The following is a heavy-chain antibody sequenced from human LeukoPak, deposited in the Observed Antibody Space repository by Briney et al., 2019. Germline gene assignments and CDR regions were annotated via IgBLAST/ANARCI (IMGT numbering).Heavy chain of an antibody. V-gene: IGHV3-21*01. D-gene: IGHD3-16*02. CDR1: GFIFSSYE. CDR2: ISSSSSYI. J-gene: IGHJ4*02. Sequence: GGSLRLSCAASGFIFSSYEMNWVRQAPGKGLEWVSSISSSSSYIYYADSVKGRFTISRDSAKNSLYLQMNSLRAEDTAVYYCARASNDYVWGSYRAIDYWGQGTLVTVSS. CDR3: ARASNDYVWGSYRAIDY.